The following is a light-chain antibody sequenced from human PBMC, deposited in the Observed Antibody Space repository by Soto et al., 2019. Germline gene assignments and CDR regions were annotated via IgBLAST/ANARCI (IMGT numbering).Light chain of an antibody. V-gene: IGKV1D-12*01. CDR3: QQANSLPFT. CDR2: AAS. Sequence: DVQMTQSPSSVSASVGDRVTITCRASQGINSWLTWYQQKPGKAPKLLIYAASNLQSGVPSRFSGSGSGTDFTLTISSLQPEDFATYYCQQANSLPFTFGGGTTVEIK. CDR1: QGINSW. J-gene: IGKJ4*01.